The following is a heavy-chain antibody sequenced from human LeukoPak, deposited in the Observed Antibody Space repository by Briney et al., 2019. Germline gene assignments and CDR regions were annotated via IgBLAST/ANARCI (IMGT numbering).Heavy chain of an antibody. CDR1: GYTFTDYY. CDR3: ARRPRIAAAGKYWFDP. J-gene: IGHJ5*02. V-gene: IGHV1-2*02. D-gene: IGHD6-13*01. CDR2: INPNSGGT. Sequence: GASVTVSCKASGYTFTDYYMHWVRQAPGQGGEWMGWINPNSGGTNYPQKFQGRVNITRDTAISTAYMERSRLTSDDTAVYYCARRPRIAAAGKYWFDPWGQGTLVTVSS.